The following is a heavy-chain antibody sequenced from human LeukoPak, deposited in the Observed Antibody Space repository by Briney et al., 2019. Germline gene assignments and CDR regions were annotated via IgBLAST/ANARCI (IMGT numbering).Heavy chain of an antibody. CDR3: AKVLGGSYPQSRVCGI. CDR2: INGRGDGS. D-gene: IGHD1-26*01. V-gene: IGHV3-23*01. J-gene: IGHJ3*02. Sequence: PGGSLRVSCAGSGFTFSSYAMNWVRQAPGKGLEWVSGINGRGDGSLYADSVKGRFTISTDNSRSTLYLQMNSLRAEDAAGYHCAKVLGGSYPQSRVCGIWGQGTKVTVSS. CDR1: GFTFSSYA.